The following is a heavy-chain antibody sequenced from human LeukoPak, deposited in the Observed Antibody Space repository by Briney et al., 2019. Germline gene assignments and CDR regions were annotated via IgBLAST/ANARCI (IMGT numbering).Heavy chain of an antibody. CDR3: ARHYPPGNWLGP. Sequence: HGESLKISCQGSGYSFSSYWITWVRQMPGKGLEWMGRIDLSDSYTSYSPPFQGHVTISADKSISTAFLEWSSLRASDTAIYYCARHYPPGNWLGPWGQGTLVTVSS. CDR1: GYSFSSYW. J-gene: IGHJ5*02. V-gene: IGHV5-10-1*01. D-gene: IGHD3-10*01. CDR2: IDLSDSYT.